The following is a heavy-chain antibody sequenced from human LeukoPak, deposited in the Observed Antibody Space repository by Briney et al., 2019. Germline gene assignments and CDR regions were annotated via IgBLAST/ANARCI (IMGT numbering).Heavy chain of an antibody. CDR3: ARDLPHTDYDFWSGYYGNAFDI. J-gene: IGHJ3*02. CDR2: ISSSSSYI. Sequence: GGSLRLSCAASGFTFSSYSMNWVRQAPGKGLEWVSSISSSSSYIYYADSVKGRFTISRDNAKNSLYLQMNSLRAEDTAVYYCARDLPHTDYDFWSGYYGNAFDIWGQGRTVTVSS. D-gene: IGHD3-3*01. V-gene: IGHV3-21*01. CDR1: GFTFSSYS.